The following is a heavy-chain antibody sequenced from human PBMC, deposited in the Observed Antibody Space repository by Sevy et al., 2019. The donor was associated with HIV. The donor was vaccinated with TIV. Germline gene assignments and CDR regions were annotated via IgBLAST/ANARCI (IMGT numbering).Heavy chain of an antibody. CDR3: AKGTAVSGLRSNWFDP. CDR2: ISGSAGNT. D-gene: IGHD3-3*01. Sequence: GGSLRLSCAASGFTFSSFAMIWVRQAPGKGLEWVSGISGSAGNTYYADSVKGRFTISRDNSKNTLYLQMNSLRADDTAVYYCAKGTAVSGLRSNWFDPWGQGTLVTVSS. J-gene: IGHJ5*02. CDR1: GFTFSSFA. V-gene: IGHV3-23*01.